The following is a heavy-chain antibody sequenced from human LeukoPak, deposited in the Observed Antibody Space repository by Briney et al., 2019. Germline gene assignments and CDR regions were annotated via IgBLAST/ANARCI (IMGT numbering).Heavy chain of an antibody. Sequence: ETLSLTCTVSGGSISSYYWSWIGQPPGKGLEWIGYIYYSGSTNYNPSLKSRVTISVDTSKNQFSLKLSSVTAADTAVYYCARSNYDILTGYYYFDYWGQGTLVTVSS. D-gene: IGHD3-9*01. CDR3: ARSNYDILTGYYYFDY. J-gene: IGHJ4*02. CDR1: GGSISSYY. V-gene: IGHV4-59*01. CDR2: IYYSGST.